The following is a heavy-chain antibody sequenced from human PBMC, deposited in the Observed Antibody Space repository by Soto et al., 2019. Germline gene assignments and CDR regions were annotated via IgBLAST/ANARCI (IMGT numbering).Heavy chain of an antibody. CDR1: GYTFTSYD. CDR3: AGYSNPFYYYDGMDV. J-gene: IGHJ6*02. V-gene: IGHV1-8*01. D-gene: IGHD4-4*01. CDR2: MNPNSGNT. Sequence: QVQLVQSGAEVKKPGASVKVSCKASGYTFTSYDINWVRQATGQGLEWMGWMNPNSGNTGYAQKFQGRVTMTRNTSISTAYMELSSLRSEDTAVYYCAGYSNPFYYYDGMDVWGQGTTVTVSS.